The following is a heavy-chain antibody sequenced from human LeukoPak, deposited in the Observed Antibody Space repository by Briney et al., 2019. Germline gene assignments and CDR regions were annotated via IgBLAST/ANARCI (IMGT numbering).Heavy chain of an antibody. CDR1: GESLSDYY. V-gene: IGHV4-34*01. CDR3: AGEAVRATGSPYFFDS. D-gene: IGHD3-9*01. J-gene: IGHJ4*01. CDR2: IEHAGRS. Sequence: SETLSLTCAVYGESLSDYYWSWIRQTPGKGLEWIGEIEHAGRSNYSPSLKRRVVMSVDTSKNQFSLKVNSVTAAETGVYYCAGEAVRATGSPYFFDSWGHGTLVTVSS.